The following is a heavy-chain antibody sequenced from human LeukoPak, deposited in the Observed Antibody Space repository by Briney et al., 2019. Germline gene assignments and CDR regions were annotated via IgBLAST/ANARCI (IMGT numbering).Heavy chain of an antibody. J-gene: IGHJ4*02. D-gene: IGHD1-26*01. CDR3: ARGGSSFDY. CDR1: GGSISSYY. V-gene: IGHV4-59*01. Sequence: SETLSLTCTVSGGSISSYYWSWIRQPPGKGLEWIGHIYHSGSTNYNPSLKSRVTTSVDTSKNQFSLKLSSVTAADTAVYYCARGGSSFDYWGQGTLVTVSS. CDR2: IYHSGST.